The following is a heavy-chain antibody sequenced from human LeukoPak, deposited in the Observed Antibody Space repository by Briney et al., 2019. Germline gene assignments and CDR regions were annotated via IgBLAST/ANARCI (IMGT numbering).Heavy chain of an antibody. CDR2: IYHSGST. CDR1: GVSISSSNW. J-gene: IGHJ4*02. Sequence: PSGTLSLTCAVSGVSISSSNWWSWVRQPPGQGLEWIGEIYHSGSTNYNPSLKSRVTISVDKSKNQFSLKLSSVTAADTAVYYCARIHSSSAYYFDYWGQGTLVTVSS. V-gene: IGHV4-4*02. D-gene: IGHD6-13*01. CDR3: ARIHSSSAYYFDY.